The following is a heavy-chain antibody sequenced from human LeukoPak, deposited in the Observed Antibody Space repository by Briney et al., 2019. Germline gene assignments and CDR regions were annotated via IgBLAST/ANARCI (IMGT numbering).Heavy chain of an antibody. CDR3: SKKGQNGDYGKPD. D-gene: IGHD4-17*01. CDR2: ISASGGNT. J-gene: IGHJ4*02. Sequence: PGGSLRLSCAASGFAFSNYAMSWVRQGPGKGLEWVSAISASGGNTYYADSVKGRFTISRDNSKNTLYLQMNSLRADDTAVYYCSKKGQNGDYGKPDWGQGTLVTVSS. CDR1: GFAFSNYA. V-gene: IGHV3-23*01.